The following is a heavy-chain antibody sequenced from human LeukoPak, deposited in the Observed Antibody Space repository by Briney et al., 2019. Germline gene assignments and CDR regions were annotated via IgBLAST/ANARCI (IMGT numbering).Heavy chain of an antibody. V-gene: IGHV4-39*07. CDR2: IYYNGST. Sequence: PSETLSLTCTVSGGSISSSSYYWGWIRQPPGKGLEWIGSIYYNGSTYYNPSLKSRVTISEDTSKNQFSLKLSSVTAADTAVYYCARVYYYDSSDAWGQGTLVTVSS. J-gene: IGHJ5*02. D-gene: IGHD3-22*01. CDR3: ARVYYYDSSDA. CDR1: GGSISSSSYY.